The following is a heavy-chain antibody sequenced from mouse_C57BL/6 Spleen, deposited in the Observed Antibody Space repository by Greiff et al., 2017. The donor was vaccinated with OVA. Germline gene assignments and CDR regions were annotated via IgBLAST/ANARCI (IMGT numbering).Heavy chain of an antibody. V-gene: IGHV1-26*01. CDR2: INPNNGGT. CDR3: ARYLYYGSSYIAMDY. J-gene: IGHJ4*01. D-gene: IGHD1-1*01. Sequence: VQLQQSGPELVKPGASVKISCKASGYTFTDYYMNWVKQSHGKSLEWIGDINPNNGGTSYNQKFKGKATLTVDKSSSTAYMELRSLTSEDSAVYYCARYLYYGSSYIAMDYWGQGTSVTVSS. CDR1: GYTFTDYY.